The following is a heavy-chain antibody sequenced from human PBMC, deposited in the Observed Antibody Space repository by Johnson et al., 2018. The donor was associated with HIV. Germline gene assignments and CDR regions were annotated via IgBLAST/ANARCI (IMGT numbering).Heavy chain of an antibody. Sequence: VQLVESGGGLVQRGGSLRLSCAASGFMFNTYVMNWVRQAPGKGLEWVSLIAPSGDSTDYADSVRGRFTISRDNSKNSLYLQMNSLRAEDTAVYYCARSKDCSVGTCPDAFDIWGQGTMVTVSS. J-gene: IGHJ3*02. V-gene: IGHV3-23*04. D-gene: IGHD2-15*01. CDR3: ARSKDCSVGTCPDAFDI. CDR2: IAPSGDST. CDR1: GFMFNTYV.